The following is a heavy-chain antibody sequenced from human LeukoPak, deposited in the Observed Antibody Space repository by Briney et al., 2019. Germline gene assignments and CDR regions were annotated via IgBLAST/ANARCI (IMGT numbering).Heavy chain of an antibody. CDR2: IYPGGSDT. Sequence: GESLKISCKGSGYTFTSHWIGWVHQMPGKGLEWMGIIYPGGSDTRYSPSFQGQVTISADKSVSTAYLQWSSPKASDTAMYYCARHPGYTSGWPFDYWGQGTLVTVSS. CDR3: ARHPGYTSGWPFDY. CDR1: GYTFTSHW. D-gene: IGHD6-19*01. V-gene: IGHV5-51*07. J-gene: IGHJ4*02.